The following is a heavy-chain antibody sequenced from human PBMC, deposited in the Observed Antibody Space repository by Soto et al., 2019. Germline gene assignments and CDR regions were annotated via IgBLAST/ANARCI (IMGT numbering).Heavy chain of an antibody. CDR3: ARDFRDSCRGTSCIYFDY. CDR1: RYTFSSYG. D-gene: IGHD2-2*01. CDR2: ISANSGDT. V-gene: IGHV1-18*01. Sequence: GASVKVSCKASRYTFSSYGFRWVRQAPEQGLEWVAWISANSGDTNSAQKFQDRVTLTTDTSTSTAYMDLRSLRSDDTAVYYCARDFRDSCRGTSCIYFDYWGQGTLVTVSS. J-gene: IGHJ4*02.